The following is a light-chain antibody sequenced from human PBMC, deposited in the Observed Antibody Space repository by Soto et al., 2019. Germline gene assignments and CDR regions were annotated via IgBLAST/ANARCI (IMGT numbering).Light chain of an antibody. V-gene: IGKV3-20*01. CDR1: QSVSSSY. J-gene: IGKJ2*01. CDR2: GAF. Sequence: EIVLTQSPGTLSLSPGERATLSCRASQSVSSSYLTWYQQKPGQAPRLLIYGAFTRATGIPDRFSGSGSGTDFSLTISRLEPEDFAVYICQQYGSSPPTFGQGTKLEIK. CDR3: QQYGSSPPT.